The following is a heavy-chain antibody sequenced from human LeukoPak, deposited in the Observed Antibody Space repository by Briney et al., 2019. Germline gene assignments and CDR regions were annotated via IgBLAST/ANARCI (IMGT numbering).Heavy chain of an antibody. CDR3: AKNGGPHGMDV. Sequence: GGSLRLPCATSGFTFSSIWMSWVRQAPGKGLEWVASIKHDGSETNYVDSVKGRFTISRDNAKNSLHLQMNSLRVEDTAVYYCAKNGGPHGMDVWGQGTTVTVSS. CDR2: IKHDGSET. J-gene: IGHJ6*02. D-gene: IGHD3-16*01. V-gene: IGHV3-7*02. CDR1: GFTFSSIW.